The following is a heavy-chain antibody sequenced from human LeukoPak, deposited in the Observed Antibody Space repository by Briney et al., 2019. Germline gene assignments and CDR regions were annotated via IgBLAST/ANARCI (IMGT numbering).Heavy chain of an antibody. CDR1: GGSISSSTYY. Sequence: SETLSLTCTVSGGSISSSTYYWAWIRQSPGKGLEWIGEINHSGSTNYNPSLKSRVTISVDTSKNQFSLKLSSVTAADTAVYYCAARERDYYDSSGYNWFDPWGQGTLVTVSS. CDR2: INHSGST. V-gene: IGHV4-39*07. CDR3: AARERDYYDSSGYNWFDP. J-gene: IGHJ5*02. D-gene: IGHD3-22*01.